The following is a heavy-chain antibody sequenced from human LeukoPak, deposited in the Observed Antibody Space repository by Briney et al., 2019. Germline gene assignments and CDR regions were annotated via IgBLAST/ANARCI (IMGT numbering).Heavy chain of an antibody. CDR2: ISSSSSYI. V-gene: IGHV3-21*01. CDR1: GFTFSSYS. CDR3: ARDHSSSRQPGFDY. Sequence: GGSLRLSCAASGFTFSSYSMNWVRQAPGKGLEWVSSISSSSSYIYYADSVKGRFTISRDNAKNSLYLQMNSLRAEDTAVYYCARDHSSSRQPGFDYWGQGTLVTVSS. D-gene: IGHD6-13*01. J-gene: IGHJ4*02.